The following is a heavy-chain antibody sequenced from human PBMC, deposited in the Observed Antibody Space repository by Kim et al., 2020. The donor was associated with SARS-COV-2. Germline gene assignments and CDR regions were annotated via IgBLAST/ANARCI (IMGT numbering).Heavy chain of an antibody. CDR2: INHSGSI. Sequence: SETLSLTCAVYGGSFSGYSWSWIRQPPGTGLEWIGEINHSGSINYNSYLNSRVTISTDTSKNQISLKLTSVTATDTGFYFCERGRAGVVPSRILWIGPHFVYFIMDVWGHGTTVTVSS. CDR3: ERGRAGVVPSRILWIGPHFVYFIMDV. J-gene: IGHJ6*02. D-gene: IGHD3-10*01. V-gene: IGHV4-34*01. CDR1: GGSFSGYS.